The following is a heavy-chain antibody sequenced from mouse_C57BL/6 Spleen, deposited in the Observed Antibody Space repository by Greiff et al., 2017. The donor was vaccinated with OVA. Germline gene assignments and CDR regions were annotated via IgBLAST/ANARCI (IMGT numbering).Heavy chain of an antibody. D-gene: IGHD1-1*01. Sequence: VKLVESGPGLVQPSQSLSITCTASGFSLTSYGVHWVRQSPGKGLEWLGVIWSGGSTDYNAAFISRLSICKDNSKSQVFFKRNSLQAVDTAIYYCAGKGITTVVAPYYYAMDYWGQGTSVTVSS. V-gene: IGHV2-2*01. CDR1: GFSLTSYG. J-gene: IGHJ4*01. CDR2: IWSGGST. CDR3: AGKGITTVVAPYYYAMDY.